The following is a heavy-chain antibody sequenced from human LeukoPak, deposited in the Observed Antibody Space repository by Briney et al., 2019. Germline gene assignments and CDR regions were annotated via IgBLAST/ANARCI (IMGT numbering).Heavy chain of an antibody. Sequence: SQTLSLTCAISGDSVPSNSAGWNWIRQSPSRGLEWLGRTYYRAKWYNDYATSVKSRITVSPDTSKNQFSLQLNSVTPEDTAVYYCARDLTGIIRYYFDYWGQGTLVTVSS. J-gene: IGHJ4*02. CDR3: ARDLTGIIRYYFDY. CDR1: GDSVPSNSAG. D-gene: IGHD7-27*01. V-gene: IGHV6-1*01. CDR2: TYYRAKWYN.